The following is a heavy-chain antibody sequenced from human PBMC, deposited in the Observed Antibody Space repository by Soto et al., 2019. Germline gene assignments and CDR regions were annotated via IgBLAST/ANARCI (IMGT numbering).Heavy chain of an antibody. J-gene: IGHJ3*01. V-gene: IGHV4-31*03. CDR3: AREPLL. D-gene: IGHD2-15*01. Sequence: TLSLTCTVSGASITSGGYFWTWVRQRPGEGLEWIGNINNSGTTSYNPSLKSRVSFSLDTSKNRFSLKLTSVTAGDTAVYFCAREPLLWGQGTMVTVSS. CDR2: INNSGTT. CDR1: GASITSGGYF.